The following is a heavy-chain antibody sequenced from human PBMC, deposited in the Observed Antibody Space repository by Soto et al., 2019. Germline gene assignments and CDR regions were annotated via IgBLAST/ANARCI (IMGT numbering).Heavy chain of an antibody. CDR2: IIPIFGTA. Sequence: QVQLVQSGAEVRKPGSSVRVSCKASGGSFNRHTISWVRQAPGQGLEWMGGIIPIFGTANHAQKFQGRVTIIADESTSTVYMELSSLRSDDTAIYYCARGRSITIFGVVIPHNWFDPWGQGTLVTVSS. D-gene: IGHD3-3*01. J-gene: IGHJ5*02. CDR1: GGSFNRHT. V-gene: IGHV1-69*01. CDR3: ARGRSITIFGVVIPHNWFDP.